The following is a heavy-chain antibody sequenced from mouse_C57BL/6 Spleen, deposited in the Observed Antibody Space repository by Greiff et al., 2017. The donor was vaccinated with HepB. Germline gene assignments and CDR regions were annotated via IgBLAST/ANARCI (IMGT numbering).Heavy chain of an antibody. J-gene: IGHJ4*01. CDR2: IDPEDGDT. V-gene: IGHV14-1*01. D-gene: IGHD6-5*01. Sequence: VQLQQSGAELVRPGASVKLSCTASGFNIKDYYMHWVKQRPEQGLEWIGRIDPEDGDTEYAPKFQGKATMTADTSSNTAYLQLSSLTSEDTAVYYCTSSSLSYYAMDYWGQGTSVTVSS. CDR1: GFNIKDYY. CDR3: TSSSLSYYAMDY.